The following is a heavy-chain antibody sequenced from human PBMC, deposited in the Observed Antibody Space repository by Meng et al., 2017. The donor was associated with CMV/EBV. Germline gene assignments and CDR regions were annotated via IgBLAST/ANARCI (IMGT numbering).Heavy chain of an antibody. J-gene: IGHJ4*02. V-gene: IGHV3-30*03. CDR2: ILKDGSDK. Sequence: HLGGVGGRVVQPGGSLVISCAVSGFMFSEYGMHWVRQAPGKAPEWVAFILKDGSDKFYRDSVKGRFTISRDPGKNTLYLQMDSLRPEDTAIYYCVRDGDSSNWPLDYWGQGTLVTVSS. CDR1: GFMFSEYG. CDR3: VRDGDSSNWPLDY. D-gene: IGHD6-13*01.